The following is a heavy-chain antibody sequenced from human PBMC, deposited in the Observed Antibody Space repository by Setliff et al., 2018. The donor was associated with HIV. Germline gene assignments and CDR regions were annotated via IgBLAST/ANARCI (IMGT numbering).Heavy chain of an antibody. CDR1: GFTFTISW. CDR3: ARDPPQSGYHMDA. V-gene: IGHV3-7*01. J-gene: IGHJ6*03. Sequence: PGGSLRLSCAASGFTFTISWMNWVRQAPGKGLEWVANINPDGSHRDYVDSVEGRFTISRDNSKNILYLQMNGLRVEDTAVYYCARDPPQSGYHMDAWGKGTTVTVSS. CDR2: INPDGSHR.